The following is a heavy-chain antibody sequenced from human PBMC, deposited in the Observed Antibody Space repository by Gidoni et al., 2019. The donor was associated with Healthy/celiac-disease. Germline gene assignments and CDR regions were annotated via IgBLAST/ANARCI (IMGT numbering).Heavy chain of an antibody. J-gene: IGHJ4*02. V-gene: IGHV6-1*01. Sequence: IRQSPSRGLEWLGRTYYRSKWYNDYAASVKSRITIIPDTSKNQFSLQLNSVTPEDTAVYYCARFSLAAGRFDYWGQGTLVTVSS. CDR2: TYYRSKWYN. CDR3: ARFSLAAGRFDY. D-gene: IGHD6-13*01.